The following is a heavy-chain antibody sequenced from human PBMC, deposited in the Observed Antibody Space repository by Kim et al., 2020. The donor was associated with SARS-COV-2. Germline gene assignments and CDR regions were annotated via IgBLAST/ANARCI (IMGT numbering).Heavy chain of an antibody. CDR2: ISGSGDST. CDR3: AKEMDSSGWSPLDY. D-gene: IGHD6-19*01. V-gene: IGHV3-23*01. J-gene: IGHJ4*02. Sequence: GSLRLSCAASGFTFSSYAMSWVRQAPGKGLEWVSAISGSGDSTYYADSMKGRFTISRDNSNNTLYLQMNSLRAEDTALYYCAKEMDSSGWSPLDYWGQGTLVTVSS. CDR1: GFTFSSYA.